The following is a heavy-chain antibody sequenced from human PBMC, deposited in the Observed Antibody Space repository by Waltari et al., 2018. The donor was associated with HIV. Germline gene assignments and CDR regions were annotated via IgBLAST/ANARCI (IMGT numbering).Heavy chain of an antibody. J-gene: IGHJ4*02. V-gene: IGHV4-34*02. D-gene: IGHD4-17*01. CDR3: ARAGRRHGDHWEYYLDF. Sequence: KQWGAGLLKPADTLSLTCAVYGGSFSGYFWTWIRQSPGKGLEWIGEVDHAWKNHNHPSLKGRITLSSDKSKNQFSLKLTSVTAADAAIYFCARAGRRHGDHWEYYLDFWGRGTQVIVSP. CDR1: GGSFSGYF. CDR2: VDHAWKN.